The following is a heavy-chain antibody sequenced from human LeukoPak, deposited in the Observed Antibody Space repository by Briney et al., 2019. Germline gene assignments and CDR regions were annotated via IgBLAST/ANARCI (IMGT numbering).Heavy chain of an antibody. CDR2: IYYSGST. V-gene: IGHV4-59*01. Sequence: PSETLSLTCTVSGGSISSYYWSWIRQPPGKGLEWIGYIYYSGSTNYNPSPKSRVTISVDTSKNQFSLKLSSVTAADTAVYYCARAIAVAGMYYFDYWGQGTLVTVSS. CDR3: ARAIAVAGMYYFDY. CDR1: GGSISSYY. J-gene: IGHJ4*02. D-gene: IGHD6-19*01.